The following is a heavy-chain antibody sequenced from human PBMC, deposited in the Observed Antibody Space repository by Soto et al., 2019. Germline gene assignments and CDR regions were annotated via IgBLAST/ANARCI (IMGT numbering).Heavy chain of an antibody. D-gene: IGHD5-12*01. Sequence: ASVKVSCKASGGTFSSYTISWVRQAPGQGLEWMGRIIPILGIANYAQKFQGRVTITADKSTSTAYMELSSLRSEDTAVYYCGRDLGYRIINFDYWGQGTQVTVSS. CDR1: GGTFSSYT. CDR2: IIPILGIA. J-gene: IGHJ4*02. CDR3: GRDLGYRIINFDY. V-gene: IGHV1-69*04.